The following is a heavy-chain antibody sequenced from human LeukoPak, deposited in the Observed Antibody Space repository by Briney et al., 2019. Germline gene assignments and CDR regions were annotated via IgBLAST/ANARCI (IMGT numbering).Heavy chain of an antibody. J-gene: IGHJ3*02. D-gene: IGHD6-13*01. Sequence: SETLSLTCTVSGGSISSGSYYWSWIRQPAGKGLEWIGRIYTSGSTNCNPSLKSRVTISVDTSKNQFSLKLSSVTAADTAVYYCARTSVGYSSSWYGQWEAFDIWGQGTMVTVSS. CDR2: IYTSGST. CDR3: ARTSVGYSSSWYGQWEAFDI. V-gene: IGHV4-61*02. CDR1: GGSISSGSYY.